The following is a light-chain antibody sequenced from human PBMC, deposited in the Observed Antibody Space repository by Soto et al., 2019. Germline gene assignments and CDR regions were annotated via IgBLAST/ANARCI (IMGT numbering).Light chain of an antibody. CDR2: VTS. J-gene: IGKJ2*01. CDR1: QSISRF. Sequence: DIQMTQSPSSLSASVGDSVTITCRASQSISRFLNWYQQKPGQPPKLLIYVTSTLQSGVPSKFSGSGSETDFTLTISSLQPEDFATYYCQQSFSTQYTFGQGTKVEI. CDR3: QQSFSTQYT. V-gene: IGKV1-39*01.